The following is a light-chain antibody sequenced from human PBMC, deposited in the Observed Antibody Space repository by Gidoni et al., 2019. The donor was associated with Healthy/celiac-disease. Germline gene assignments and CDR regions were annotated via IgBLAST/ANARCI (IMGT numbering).Light chain of an antibody. V-gene: IGKV3-20*01. CDR3: QQYGSSSGFT. CDR2: GAS. J-gene: IGKJ3*01. Sequence: ELVLTQSPGTLSLSPGERATLSCRASQSVSSSYLAWYQQKPGQAPRLLIYGASSRATGIPDRFSGSGSGTDFTLTISRLEPEDFAVSYCQQYGSSSGFTFGPGTKVDIK. CDR1: QSVSSSY.